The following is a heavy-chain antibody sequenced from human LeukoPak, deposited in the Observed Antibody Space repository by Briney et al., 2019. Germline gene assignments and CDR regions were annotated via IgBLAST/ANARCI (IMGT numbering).Heavy chain of an antibody. CDR2: IYYSGST. J-gene: IGHJ4*02. V-gene: IGHV4-59*01. CDR3: ARDGNPFDY. CDR1: GGSISSYY. Sequence: SETVSLTCTVSGGSISSYYWSWIRQPPGKGLEWIGYIYYSGSTNYNPSLKSRVTISVDTSKDQFSLKLSSVTAADTAVYYCARDGNPFDYWGQGILVTVSS.